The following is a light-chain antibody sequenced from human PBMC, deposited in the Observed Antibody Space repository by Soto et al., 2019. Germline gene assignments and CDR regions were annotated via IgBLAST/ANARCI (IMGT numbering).Light chain of an antibody. J-gene: IGKJ5*01. CDR2: AAS. CDR3: QQLNSYPTT. Sequence: DIQLTQSPSFLSASVGDRVTITCRASQGISSYLAWYQQKPGKAPKLLIYAASTLQSGVPSRFSGSGSGTEFTLTISCLQPEDFATYYGQQLNSYPTTFGQGTRLEIK. CDR1: QGISSY. V-gene: IGKV1-9*01.